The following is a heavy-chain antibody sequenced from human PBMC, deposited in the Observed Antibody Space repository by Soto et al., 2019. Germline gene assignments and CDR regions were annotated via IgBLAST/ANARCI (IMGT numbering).Heavy chain of an antibody. D-gene: IGHD2-15*01. CDR2: IWYDGINK. V-gene: IGHV3-33*01. CDR3: ARHLTNDCSGGSCYSGDFAY. CDR1: GFTFSNYG. J-gene: IGHJ4*02. Sequence: SLRLSCAASGFTFSNYGMHWVRQAPGQGLEWVALIWYDGINKYYADSVKGRFTISRDNSKNTLYLQMNSLRAEDTAVYYCARHLTNDCSGGSCYSGDFAYWGQGTLVTVSS.